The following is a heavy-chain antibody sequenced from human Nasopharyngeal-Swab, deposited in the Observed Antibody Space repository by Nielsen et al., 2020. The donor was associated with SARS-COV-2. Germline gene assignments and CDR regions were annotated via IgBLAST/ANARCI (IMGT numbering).Heavy chain of an antibody. D-gene: IGHD6-6*01. Sequence: GGSLRLSCAASGFTFSRYGMHWVRQAPGKGLEWVAFISFDGTDKYYADSVKGRLTISRDNSKNTLSLQMNSLKFEETAVYYCAKDEDSSPSQRGYWGQGTLVTVSS. J-gene: IGHJ4*02. CDR1: GFTFSRYG. V-gene: IGHV3-30*18. CDR2: ISFDGTDK. CDR3: AKDEDSSPSQRGY.